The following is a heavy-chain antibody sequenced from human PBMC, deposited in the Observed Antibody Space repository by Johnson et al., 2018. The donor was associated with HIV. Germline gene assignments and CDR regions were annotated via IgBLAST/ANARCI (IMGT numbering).Heavy chain of an antibody. CDR1: GFTFSDYY. CDR3: VCLRAWTFDI. V-gene: IGHV3-11*04. CDR2: IDSSGSGI. D-gene: IGHD3-10*01. Sequence: QVQLVESGGGLVKPVGSLRLSCAASGFTFSDYYINWIRQAPGKGLEWVSYIDSSGSGIYYADSVKGRFTISRDNAKNSLYLQMHSLRAEDTAVYYCVCLRAWTFDIWGQGTMVTVSS. J-gene: IGHJ3*02.